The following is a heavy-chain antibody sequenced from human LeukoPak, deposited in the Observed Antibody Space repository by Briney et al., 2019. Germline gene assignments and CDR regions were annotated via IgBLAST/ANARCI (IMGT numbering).Heavy chain of an antibody. V-gene: IGHV4-61*10. D-gene: IGHD3-9*01. CDR3: ARDVFPYYGLLPGPNEAFDI. Sequence: TSETLSLTCTVSDGSISDDSYYWNWIRQPAGKGLEWIGEIFHTGSTNYNPSLKSQVTISVDKSTNLFSLNLTSVSAADTAVYYCARDVFPYYGLLPGPNEAFDIWGQGTRVTVSS. CDR2: IFHTGST. CDR1: DGSISDDSYY. J-gene: IGHJ3*02.